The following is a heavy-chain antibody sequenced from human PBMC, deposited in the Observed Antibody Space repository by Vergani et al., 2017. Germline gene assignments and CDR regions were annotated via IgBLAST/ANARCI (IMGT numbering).Heavy chain of an antibody. CDR3: ARGDYGILTGYRY. CDR1: GYTFSNYY. CDR2: INPSGGHT. V-gene: IGHV1-46*03. Sequence: QVQVVQSGAEVKKSGASVKVSCKTSGYTFSNYYMHWVRQAPGQGLEWMGIINPSGGHTNYAQKFQGRVTMTRDTSTSTVYMELSSLRCEDTGIYYWARGDYGILTGYRYWGQGTLVTVSA. J-gene: IGHJ4*02. D-gene: IGHD3-9*01.